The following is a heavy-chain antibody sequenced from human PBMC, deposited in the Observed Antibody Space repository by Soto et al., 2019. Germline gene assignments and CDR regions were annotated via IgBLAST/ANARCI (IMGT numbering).Heavy chain of an antibody. Sequence: QVQLVESGGGVVQPGRSLRLYCAASGFTFSSYAMHWVRQAPGKGLEWVAVISYDGSNKYYADSVKGRFTISRDNSKNTLYLQMNSLRAEDTAVYYCAREGYSNYTYYYGMDVWGQGTTVTVSS. CDR2: ISYDGSNK. CDR1: GFTFSSYA. J-gene: IGHJ6*02. CDR3: AREGYSNYTYYYGMDV. V-gene: IGHV3-30-3*01. D-gene: IGHD4-4*01.